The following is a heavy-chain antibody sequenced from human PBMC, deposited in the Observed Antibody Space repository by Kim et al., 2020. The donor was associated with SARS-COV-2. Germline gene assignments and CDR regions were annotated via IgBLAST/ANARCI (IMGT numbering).Heavy chain of an antibody. CDR1: GFTFSSYA. J-gene: IGHJ3*02. V-gene: IGHV3-23*01. Sequence: GGSLRLSCAASGFTFSSYAMSWVRQAPGKGLEWVSAISGSGGSTYYADSVKGRFTISRDNSKNTLYLQMNSLRAEDTAVYYCAKDLRTQYYYESGQTYAFDIWGQGTMVTVSS. D-gene: IGHD3-22*01. CDR2: ISGSGGST. CDR3: AKDLRTQYYYESGQTYAFDI.